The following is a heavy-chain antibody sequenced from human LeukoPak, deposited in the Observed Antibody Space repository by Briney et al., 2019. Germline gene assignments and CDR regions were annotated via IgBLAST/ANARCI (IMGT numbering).Heavy chain of an antibody. CDR1: GYSFTNYG. CDR3: AKGGEQVTRNFQN. J-gene: IGHJ1*01. D-gene: IGHD1/OR15-1a*01. Sequence: ASVKVSCKTSGYSFTNYGITWVRQAPGQGLEWMGWISGYNSKTFYAPNFQGRVTMTTDTSTSTVYMELRSLRSDDTAVYYCAKGGEQVTRNFQNWGQGTLVTVSS. V-gene: IGHV1-18*01. CDR2: ISGYNSKT.